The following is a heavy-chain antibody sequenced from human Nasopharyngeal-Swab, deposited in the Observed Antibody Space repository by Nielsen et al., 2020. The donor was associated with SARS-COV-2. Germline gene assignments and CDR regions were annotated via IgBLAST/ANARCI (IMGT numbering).Heavy chain of an antibody. CDR1: GFTFSSYA. D-gene: IGHD1-26*01. CDR2: ISYDGSNK. V-gene: IGHV3-30*04. CDR3: ARLGGGGGNY. Sequence: GESLKISCAASGFTFSSYAMHWVRQAPGKGLEWVAVISYDGSNKYYADSVKGRFTISRDNSKNTLYLQMNSLRAEDTAVYYCARLGGGGGNYWGREPWSPSPQ. J-gene: IGHJ4*02.